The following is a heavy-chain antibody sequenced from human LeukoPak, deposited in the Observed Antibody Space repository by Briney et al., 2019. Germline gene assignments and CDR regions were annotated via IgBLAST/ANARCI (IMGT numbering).Heavy chain of an antibody. D-gene: IGHD3-22*01. CDR2: IYTSGST. CDR1: GGSISSGSYY. Sequence: SETLSLTXTVSGGSISSGSYYWSCIRQPAGKGLEWIGCIYTSGSTKYNPSLKSRVTISVDTSKNQFSLKLSSVTAADTAVYYCASYNSSYYWDDAFDIWGQGTMVTVSS. J-gene: IGHJ3*02. CDR3: ASYNSSYYWDDAFDI. V-gene: IGHV4-61*02.